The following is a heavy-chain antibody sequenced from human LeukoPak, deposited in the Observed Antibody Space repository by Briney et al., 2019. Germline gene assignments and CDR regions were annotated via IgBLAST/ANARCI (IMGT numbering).Heavy chain of an antibody. J-gene: IGHJ4*02. CDR2: IYPGDSDT. CDR3: ARRPEYSSGWYRAPFDY. Sequence: PGESLKISCKGSGYSFTSYWIGWVRRMPGKGLEWMGIIYPGDSDTRYSPSFQGQVTISADKSISTAYLQWSSLKASDTAMYYCARRPEYSSGWYRAPFDYWGQGTLVTVSS. V-gene: IGHV5-51*01. CDR1: GYSFTSYW. D-gene: IGHD6-19*01.